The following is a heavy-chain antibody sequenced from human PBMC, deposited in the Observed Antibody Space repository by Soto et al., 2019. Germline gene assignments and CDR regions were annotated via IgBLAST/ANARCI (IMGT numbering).Heavy chain of an antibody. Sequence: GASVKVSCKASGGTFSSYAISWVRQAPGQGLEWMGGIIPIFGTANYAQKFQGRVTITADKSTSTAYMELSSLRSEDTAVYYCARGGVPAATTKGYYYYYGMDVWGQGTTVTVSS. CDR2: IIPIFGTA. D-gene: IGHD2-2*01. V-gene: IGHV1-69*06. CDR3: ARGGVPAATTKGYYYYYGMDV. J-gene: IGHJ6*02. CDR1: GGTFSSYA.